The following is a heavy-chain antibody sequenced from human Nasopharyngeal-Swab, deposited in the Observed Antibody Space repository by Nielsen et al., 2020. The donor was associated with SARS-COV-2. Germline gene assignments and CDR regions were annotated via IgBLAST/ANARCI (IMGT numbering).Heavy chain of an antibody. V-gene: IGHV4-30-4*01. CDR3: ASLGRLGYYDITRRRAFDI. J-gene: IGHJ3*02. D-gene: IGHD3-22*01. CDR2: IYYSGST. Sequence: RQAPGKGLEWIGYIYYSGSTYYNPSLKSRVTISVDTSKNQFSLKLSSVTAADTAVYYCASLGRLGYYDITRRRAFDIWGQGTMVTVSS.